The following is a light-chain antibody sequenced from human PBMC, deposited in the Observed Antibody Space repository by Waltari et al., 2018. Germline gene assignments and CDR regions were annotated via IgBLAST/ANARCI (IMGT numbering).Light chain of an antibody. CDR1: NIGNKA. CDR2: DDS. V-gene: IGLV3-21*02. CDR3: HVWDTSSDHVI. J-gene: IGLJ2*01. Sequence: SYVLTQSPPVSVAPGQPATITCGGDNIGNKAAHWYQQKPGQAPVLVVYDDSERPSGIPERFSGSNSGHTATLTISRVEAGDEADYHCHVWDTSSDHVIFGGGTRLTVL.